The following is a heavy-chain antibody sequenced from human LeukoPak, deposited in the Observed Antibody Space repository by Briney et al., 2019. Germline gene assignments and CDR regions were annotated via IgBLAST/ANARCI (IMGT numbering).Heavy chain of an antibody. Sequence: ASVKVSCKASGGTFSSYAISWVRQAPGQGLEWMGGIIPIFGTANYAQKFQGRVTITADESTSTAYMELSSLRSEDTAVYYCARPYCSSTSCQYYFDYWGQGTLVTVSS. CDR1: GGTFSSYA. D-gene: IGHD2-2*01. J-gene: IGHJ4*02. V-gene: IGHV1-69*01. CDR2: IIPIFGTA. CDR3: ARPYCSSTSCQYYFDY.